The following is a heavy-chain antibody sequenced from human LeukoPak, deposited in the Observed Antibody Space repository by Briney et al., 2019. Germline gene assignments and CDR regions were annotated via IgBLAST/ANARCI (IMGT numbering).Heavy chain of an antibody. V-gene: IGHV3-33*01. J-gene: IGHJ4*02. CDR2: IWYDGSNK. CDR1: GFTFSSYG. Sequence: GGSLRLSCAASGFTFSSYGMHWVRQAPGKGLEWVAVIWYDGSNKYYADSVKGRFTISRDNSKNTLYLQVNSLRAEDTAVYYCARDRQASGSYLNYWGQGTLVTVSS. CDR3: ARDRQASGSYLNY. D-gene: IGHD1-26*01.